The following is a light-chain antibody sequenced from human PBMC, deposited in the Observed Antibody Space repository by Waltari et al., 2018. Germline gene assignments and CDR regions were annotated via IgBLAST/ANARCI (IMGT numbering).Light chain of an antibody. J-gene: IGKJ4*01. CDR1: QSISY. V-gene: IGKV3-20*01. Sequence: ESVLTQSPGTLSLSQGERATLSCRASQSISYLGWDQQKGGQAPRLLIYDASRRTTGVPDRVSGSGSGTDFTLSISRLEPEDSAVYYCQQYGNSPVSFGGGTRVEIK. CDR2: DAS. CDR3: QQYGNSPVS.